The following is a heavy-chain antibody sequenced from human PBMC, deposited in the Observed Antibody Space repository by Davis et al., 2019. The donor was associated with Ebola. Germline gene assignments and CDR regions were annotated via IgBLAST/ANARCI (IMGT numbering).Heavy chain of an antibody. CDR2: IHYSDNP. J-gene: IGHJ4*02. D-gene: IGHD6-19*01. CDR1: GESISRYY. CDR3: TLGAGWLTDY. V-gene: IGHV4-59*01. Sequence: PSETLSLTCSVSGESISRYYWGWFRQPPGKGPEWIGYIHYSDNPEYNPSLGTRVSVSVDTSRNQFSLNLTSVTAADTAIYYCTLGAGWLTDYWGQGALVTVSS.